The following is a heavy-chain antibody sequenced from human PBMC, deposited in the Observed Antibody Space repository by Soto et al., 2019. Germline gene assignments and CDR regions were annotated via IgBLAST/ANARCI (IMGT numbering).Heavy chain of an antibody. V-gene: IGHV1-69*13. Sequence: ASVKVSCKATGGTFSSYAISWVRQAPGQGLAWMGGIITIFGTANYAQKVQGRVTITADESTSTAYMELSSLRSEDTAVYYCSRGGRYYYDSSGTGAFDIWGQGTMVTVSS. D-gene: IGHD3-22*01. CDR2: IITIFGTA. CDR3: SRGGRYYYDSSGTGAFDI. CDR1: GGTFSSYA. J-gene: IGHJ3*02.